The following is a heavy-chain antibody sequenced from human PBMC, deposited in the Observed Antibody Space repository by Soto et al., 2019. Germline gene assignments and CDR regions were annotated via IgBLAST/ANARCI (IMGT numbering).Heavy chain of an antibody. D-gene: IGHD6-19*01. Sequence: ASVKVSCKASGFTFTSSAVQWVRQARGQRLEWIGWIVVGSGNTNYAQKFQERVTITRDMSTSTAYMELSSLRSEDTAVYYCAAGGHSGWYSPHDYWGQGTLVTVSS. CDR1: GFTFTSSA. CDR3: AAGGHSGWYSPHDY. J-gene: IGHJ4*02. CDR2: IVVGSGNT. V-gene: IGHV1-58*01.